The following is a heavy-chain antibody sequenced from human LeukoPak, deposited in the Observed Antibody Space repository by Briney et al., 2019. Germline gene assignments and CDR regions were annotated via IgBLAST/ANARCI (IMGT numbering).Heavy chain of an antibody. D-gene: IGHD1-26*01. CDR1: GYTLTELS. J-gene: IGHJ4*02. CDR3: ATAVGATTGFVFDY. CDR2: FDPEDGET. V-gene: IGHV1-24*01. Sequence: ASVKVSCKVSGYTLTELSMHWVRQAPGKGLEWMGGFDPEDGETIYAQKFQGRVTMTEDTSTDTAYMELSSLRSEDTAVYYCATAVGATTGFVFDYWGQGTLVTVSS.